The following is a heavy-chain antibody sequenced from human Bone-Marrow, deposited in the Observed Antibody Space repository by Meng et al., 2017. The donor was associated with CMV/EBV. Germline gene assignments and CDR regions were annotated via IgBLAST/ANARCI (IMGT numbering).Heavy chain of an antibody. CDR1: GGSICSGSYY. Sequence: QGRLQESGPGLVKPLQTLSLTCTVSGGSICSGSYYWSWIRQPAGKGLEWIGRIYTSGSTNYNPSLKSRVTISVDTSKNQFSLKLSSVTAADTAVYYCARDQGPYSSSWYFGYWGQGTLVTVSS. J-gene: IGHJ4*02. D-gene: IGHD6-13*01. V-gene: IGHV4-61*02. CDR2: IYTSGST. CDR3: ARDQGPYSSSWYFGY.